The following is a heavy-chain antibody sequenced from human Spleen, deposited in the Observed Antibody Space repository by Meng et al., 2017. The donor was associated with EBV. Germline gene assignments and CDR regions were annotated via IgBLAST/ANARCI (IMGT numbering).Heavy chain of an antibody. D-gene: IGHD1-7*01. CDR1: GGSFSGYY. Sequence: QVQLQQWGAGLLRPSXPLSVTCAVYGGSFSGYYWSGIRQPPGKGLEWIGEINHSGSTNYNPSLKSRVTISVDTSKNQFSLKLSSVTAADTAVYYCARGGLELRSPHWFDPWGQGTLVTVSS. J-gene: IGHJ5*02. CDR2: INHSGST. V-gene: IGHV4-34*01. CDR3: ARGGLELRSPHWFDP.